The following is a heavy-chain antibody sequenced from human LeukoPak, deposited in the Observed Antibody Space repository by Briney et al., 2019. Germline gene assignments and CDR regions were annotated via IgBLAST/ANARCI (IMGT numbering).Heavy chain of an antibody. CDR1: GFTFSSYA. V-gene: IGHV3-23*01. CDR2: ISGSGGST. Sequence: GGSLRLSCAASGFTFSSYAMSWVRQAPGKGLEWVPAISGSGGSTYYADSVKGRFTISRDDSKNTLYLQMSSLRAEDTAVYYCAKDRGRYYDSSGYYWGYYFDSWGQGILVTVST. D-gene: IGHD3-22*01. J-gene: IGHJ4*02. CDR3: AKDRGRYYDSSGYYWGYYFDS.